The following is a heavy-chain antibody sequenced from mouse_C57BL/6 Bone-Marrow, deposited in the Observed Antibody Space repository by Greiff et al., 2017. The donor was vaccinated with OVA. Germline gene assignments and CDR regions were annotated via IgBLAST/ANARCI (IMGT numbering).Heavy chain of an antibody. J-gene: IGHJ4*01. CDR3: ARYGYGNYLYYYAMDY. CDR1: GYTFTSYW. Sequence: VQLQQPGAELVKPGASVKLSCKASGYTFTSYWMHWVKQRPGQGLEWIGMIHPNSGSTNYNEKFKSKATLTVDKSSSTAYMQLSSLTSEDSAVYYCARYGYGNYLYYYAMDYWGQGTSVTVSS. V-gene: IGHV1-64*01. D-gene: IGHD2-10*02. CDR2: IHPNSGST.